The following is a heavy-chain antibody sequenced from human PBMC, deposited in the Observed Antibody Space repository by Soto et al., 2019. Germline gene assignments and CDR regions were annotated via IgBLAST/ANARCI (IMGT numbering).Heavy chain of an antibody. J-gene: IGHJ4*02. CDR3: ARRVDCSGGSCYADY. Sequence: QVQLVQSGAEVKEPGASVKVSCKASGYTFTNYGITWVRQAPGQGLEWMGWINADNGNTNFAQKVQGRVTMTTDTSTSTAYRELRSLTYADTAMYFCARRVDCSGGSCYADYWGQGTLVSVSS. V-gene: IGHV1-18*01. D-gene: IGHD2-15*01. CDR2: INADNGNT. CDR1: GYTFTNYG.